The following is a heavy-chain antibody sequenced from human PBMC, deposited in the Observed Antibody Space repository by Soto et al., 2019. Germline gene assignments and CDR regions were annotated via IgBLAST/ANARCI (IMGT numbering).Heavy chain of an antibody. CDR2: IYSGGST. V-gene: IGHV3-53*01. CDR3: ASSQLLYSSIWSYAFAR. D-gene: IGHD6-13*01. Sequence: EVQLVESGGGLIQPGGSLRLSCAASGFTVSSNYMSWVRQAPGKGLEWVSVIYSGGSTYYADSVKGRFTISRDNSKNTLYLQMNSLRAEDTDVYYSASSQLLYSSIWSYAFARWGLGTMVTAS. CDR1: GFTVSSNY. J-gene: IGHJ3*02.